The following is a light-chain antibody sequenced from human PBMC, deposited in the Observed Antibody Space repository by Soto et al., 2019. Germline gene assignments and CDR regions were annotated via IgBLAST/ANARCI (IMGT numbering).Light chain of an antibody. CDR3: QQYGSSPQT. CDR2: GAS. J-gene: IGKJ1*01. CDR1: QSVSSTY. Sequence: EIVLTQSPGTLSLSPGETATLSCRASQSVSSTYLAWYQQKPGQAPGLLLYGASNRATGIPDRFSGSGSGTDFTLTISRLEPEDFAVYYCQQYGSSPQTFGQGTKVDIK. V-gene: IGKV3-20*01.